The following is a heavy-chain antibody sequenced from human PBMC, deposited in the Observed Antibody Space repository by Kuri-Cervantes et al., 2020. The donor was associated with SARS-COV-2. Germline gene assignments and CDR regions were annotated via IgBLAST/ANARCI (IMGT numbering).Heavy chain of an antibody. Sequence: GGSLRLSCAASGFTFSSYAMHWVRQAPGKGLEWVAFIRYDGSNKYYADSVKGRFTISRDNSKDTLYLQMNSLRAEDTAVYYCAKSPTPYCSSTSCYSYYYYYMDVWGKGTTVTVSS. V-gene: IGHV3-30*02. J-gene: IGHJ6*03. CDR2: IRYDGSNK. CDR3: AKSPTPYCSSTSCYSYYYYYMDV. CDR1: GFTFSSYA. D-gene: IGHD2-2*01.